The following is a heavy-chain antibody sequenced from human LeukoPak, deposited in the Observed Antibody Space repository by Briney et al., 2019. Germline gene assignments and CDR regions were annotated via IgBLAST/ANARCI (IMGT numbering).Heavy chain of an antibody. CDR1: GASISSYY. J-gene: IGHJ4*02. Sequence: SETLSLTCTVSGASISSYYWSWIRQPAGKALEWIGRIYVTGSTTYNPSLKSRVTISVDTSKNQFSLKLSSVTAADTAVYYCARGSAAAGPFDYWGQGTLVTVSS. D-gene: IGHD6-13*01. V-gene: IGHV4-4*07. CDR2: IYVTGST. CDR3: ARGSAAAGPFDY.